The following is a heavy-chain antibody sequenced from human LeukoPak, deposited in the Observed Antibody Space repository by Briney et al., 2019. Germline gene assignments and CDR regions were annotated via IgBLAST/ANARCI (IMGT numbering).Heavy chain of an antibody. V-gene: IGHV3-21*04. Sequence: GGSLRLSCAASGFTFSSYSMSWVRQAPGKGLEWVSSISDSSFYIYYADSVEGRFTISRDNAKNSLYLQMNSLRAEDTAVYYCAKAPTDSGWSGSAFDIWGQGTMVTVSS. CDR1: GFTFSSYS. D-gene: IGHD6-19*01. CDR3: AKAPTDSGWSGSAFDI. CDR2: ISDSSFYI. J-gene: IGHJ3*02.